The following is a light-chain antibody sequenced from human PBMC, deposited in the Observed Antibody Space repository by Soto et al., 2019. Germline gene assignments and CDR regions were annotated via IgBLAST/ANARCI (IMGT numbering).Light chain of an antibody. CDR2: GAS. V-gene: IGKV3D-20*02. CDR1: QSVSSSY. Sequence: EIVLTQSPGTLSLSPGERATLSCRASQSVSSSYLSWYQQKPGQAPRLLIYGASTRATGIPARFSGSGSGTEFTLTISSLEPEDFAVYYCQQRSNWLWTFGQGTKVDIK. CDR3: QQRSNWLWT. J-gene: IGKJ1*01.